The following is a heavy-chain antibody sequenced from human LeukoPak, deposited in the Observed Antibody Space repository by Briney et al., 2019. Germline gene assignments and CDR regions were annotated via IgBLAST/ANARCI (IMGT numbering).Heavy chain of an antibody. D-gene: IGHD6-19*01. CDR2: FDPEDGET. CDR3: ATLPPWLGQMYYFDY. V-gene: IGHV1-24*01. J-gene: IGHJ4*02. CDR1: GYTLTELS. Sequence: GASVKVSCKVSGYTLTELSMHWVRQAPGKGLEWMGGFDPEDGETIYAQKFQGRVTMTEDTSTDTAYMELSSLRSEDTAVYYCATLPPWLGQMYYFDYWGQGTLVAVSS.